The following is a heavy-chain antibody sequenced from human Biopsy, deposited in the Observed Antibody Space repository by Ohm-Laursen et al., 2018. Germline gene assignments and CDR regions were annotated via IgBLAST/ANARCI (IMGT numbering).Heavy chain of an antibody. D-gene: IGHD2-21*02. CDR1: GFTFGDAW. J-gene: IGHJ6*02. V-gene: IGHV3-15*01. Sequence: SLRLSCAASGFTFGDAWMSWIRQAPGKGLEWVGRITSKFDGEATDYAAPVKGRFIISRDDSKSTLFLQMNSLKVEDTGVYFCSTGGGDFNYSGMDVWGRETTVTVSS. CDR3: STGGGDFNYSGMDV. CDR2: ITSKFDGEAT.